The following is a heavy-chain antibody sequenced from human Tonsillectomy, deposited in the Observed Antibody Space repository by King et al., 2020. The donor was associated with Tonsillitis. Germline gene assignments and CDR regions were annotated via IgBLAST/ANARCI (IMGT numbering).Heavy chain of an antibody. D-gene: IGHD1-26*01. CDR2: ISPNSGDT. J-gene: IGHJ4*02. CDR1: GYIFTDYY. V-gene: IGHV1-2*02. CDR3: ATEDIGVGATMAPKY. Sequence: QLVQSGAEVKKPGASVKVSCKASGYIFTDYYIYWVRQAPGQGLEWMGWISPNSGDTNYAQKFLGRVTMTRDTSISTAYMQLNRLTSDDRAVYYCATEDIGVGATMAPKYWGQGTLVTVSS.